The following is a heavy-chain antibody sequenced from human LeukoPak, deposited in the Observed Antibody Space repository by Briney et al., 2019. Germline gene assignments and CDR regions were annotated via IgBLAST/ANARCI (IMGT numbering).Heavy chain of an antibody. Sequence: GGSLRLSCAASGFSFRDYAMNWVRQAPGKGLEWVSYISSSSSTIYYADSVKGRFTISRDNAKNSLYLQMNSLRAEDTAVYYCARDKYCSGGSCPPDYWGQGTLVTVSS. CDR3: ARDKYCSGGSCPPDY. V-gene: IGHV3-48*01. CDR2: ISSSSSTI. CDR1: GFSFRDYA. J-gene: IGHJ4*02. D-gene: IGHD2-15*01.